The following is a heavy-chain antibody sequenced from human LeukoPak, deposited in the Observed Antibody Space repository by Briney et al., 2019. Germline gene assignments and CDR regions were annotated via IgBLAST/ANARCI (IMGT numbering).Heavy chain of an antibody. CDR1: GFTFSSYG. D-gene: IGHD3-10*01. CDR3: AKDRRAGSYDY. J-gene: IGHJ4*02. V-gene: IGHV3-23*01. Sequence: GRTLRLSCAASGFTFSSYGMSWVRQAPGKGLEWVSAISGSGGSTYYADSVKGRFTISRDNSKNTLYLQMNSLRAEDTAVYYCAKDRRAGSYDYWGQGTLVTVSS. CDR2: ISGSGGST.